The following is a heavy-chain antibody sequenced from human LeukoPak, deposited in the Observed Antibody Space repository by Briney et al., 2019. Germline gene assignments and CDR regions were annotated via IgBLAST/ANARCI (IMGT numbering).Heavy chain of an antibody. V-gene: IGHV1-46*01. CDR2: INPSGGST. D-gene: IGHD3-10*01. CDR1: GYTFTSYY. Sequence: GASVKVSCKASGYTFTSYYMHWVRQAPGLGLEWMGIINPSGGSTSYAQKFQGRVTMTRDTSTSTVYMELSSLRSEDTAVYYCARGGYGSGSYRTRGPYFDYWGQGTLVTVSS. J-gene: IGHJ4*02. CDR3: ARGGYGSGSYRTRGPYFDY.